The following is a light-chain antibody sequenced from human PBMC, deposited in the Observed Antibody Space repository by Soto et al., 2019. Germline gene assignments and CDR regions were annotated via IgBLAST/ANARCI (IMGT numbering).Light chain of an antibody. Sequence: QSALTQPPSASGNPGQRVTIPCSGSSSNIGTNTVNWYQQLPGSAPQLLLYSTNQRPSGVPGRFSGSKSGTSASLAISGLQSNDEADYYCAAWDGSLNVVLFGGGTKVTVL. CDR3: AAWDGSLNVVL. J-gene: IGLJ2*01. CDR2: STN. V-gene: IGLV1-44*01. CDR1: SSNIGTNT.